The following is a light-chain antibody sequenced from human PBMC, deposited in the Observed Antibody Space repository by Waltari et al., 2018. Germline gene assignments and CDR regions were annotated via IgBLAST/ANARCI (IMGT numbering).Light chain of an antibody. CDR2: AAS. J-gene: IGKJ3*01. CDR3: QQSYSTPFT. Sequence: DIQMTQSPSSLSASVGDSVTITCRASQSISSYLNWYQQKPGTAPKLLIYAASSLQSGVPSRFRGSGSGTDFTLTISSLQPEDFATYSCQQSYSTPFTFGPGTIVDIK. CDR1: QSISSY. V-gene: IGKV1-39*01.